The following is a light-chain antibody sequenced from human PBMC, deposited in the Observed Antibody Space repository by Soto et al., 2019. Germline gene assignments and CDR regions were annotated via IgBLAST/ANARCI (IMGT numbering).Light chain of an antibody. CDR3: SSYTSRSILCG. Sequence: QSVLTQPASVSGSPGQSITISCTGTSSDVGGYNYVSWYQQHPGKAPKLMIYEVSNRPSGVSNRFSGSKSGNTASLTISGLQAEDEADYYCSSYTSRSILCGFGTGTKVTVL. V-gene: IGLV2-14*01. CDR1: SSDVGGYNY. J-gene: IGLJ1*01. CDR2: EVS.